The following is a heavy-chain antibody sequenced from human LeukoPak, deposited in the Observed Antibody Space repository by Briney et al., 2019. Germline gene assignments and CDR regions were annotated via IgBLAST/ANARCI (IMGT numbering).Heavy chain of an antibody. CDR3: ARHVRLDV. J-gene: IGHJ6*02. V-gene: IGHV4-59*08. CDR1: GGSISSYY. CDR2: IYYSGST. Sequence: SETLSHTCTVSGGSISSYYWSWIREPPGKGLEWIGYIYYSGSTNYNPSLKSRVTISVDTSKNQFSLKLSSVTAADTAVYYCARHVRLDVWGQGTTVTVSS.